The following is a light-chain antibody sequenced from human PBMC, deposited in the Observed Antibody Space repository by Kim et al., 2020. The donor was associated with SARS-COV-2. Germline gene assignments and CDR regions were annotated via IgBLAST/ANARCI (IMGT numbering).Light chain of an antibody. CDR2: DVN. Sequence: GQSGTISCTGNSRDVGGYDYFSWYQHHPGKVPKLLIHDVNKWPSGVPDRFSGSKSGNTASLTISGLQAEDEADYYCCAYTGSHTFVFGSGTKVTVL. V-gene: IGLV2-11*01. CDR3: CAYTGSHTFV. J-gene: IGLJ1*01. CDR1: SRDVGGYDY.